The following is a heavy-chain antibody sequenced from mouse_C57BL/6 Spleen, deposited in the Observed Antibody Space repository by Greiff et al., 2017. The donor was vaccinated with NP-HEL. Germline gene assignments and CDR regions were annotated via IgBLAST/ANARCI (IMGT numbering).Heavy chain of an antibody. V-gene: IGHV1-85*01. CDR1: GYTFTSYD. D-gene: IGHD2-4*01. CDR3: ARSGDYDGYYFDY. Sequence: VQLQQSGPELVKPGASVKLSCKASGYTFTSYDINWVKQRPGQGLEWIGWIYPRDGSTKYNEKFKGKATLTVDTSSSTAYMELHSLTSEDSAVYFWARSGDYDGYYFDYWGQGTTLTVSS. CDR2: IYPRDGST. J-gene: IGHJ2*01.